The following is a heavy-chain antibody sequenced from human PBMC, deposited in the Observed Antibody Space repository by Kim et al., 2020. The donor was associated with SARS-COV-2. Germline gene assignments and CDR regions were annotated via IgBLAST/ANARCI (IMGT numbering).Heavy chain of an antibody. CDR1: GFTFSTYW. D-gene: IGHD3-10*01. J-gene: IGHJ4*02. CDR3: ARLLGVLSDDY. Sequence: GGSLRLSCAASGFTFSTYWMSWVRQAPGKGLEWVASTKQDESERYYVDSVKGRFTISRDNAKNSLYLQMNSLRAEDTAVYYCARLLGVLSDDYWGQGTLVTVSS. CDR2: TKQDESER. V-gene: IGHV3-7*03.